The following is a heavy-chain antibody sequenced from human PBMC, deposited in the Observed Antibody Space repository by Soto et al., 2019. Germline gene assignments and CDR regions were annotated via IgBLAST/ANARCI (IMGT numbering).Heavy chain of an antibody. CDR1: GYTLTELS. J-gene: IGHJ6*02. CDR2: FDPEEGET. D-gene: IGHD6-6*01. CDR3: ATDRAARPPYYYFGMDV. V-gene: IGHV1-24*01. Sequence: AXVQVCCTFSGYTLTELSMHWVRHAPGKGLEWMRGFDPEEGETIYAQKFQGRVTMAEDTSTDTAYMELSSLRSEDMAVYYCATDRAARPPYYYFGMDVWAQGTTVPVS.